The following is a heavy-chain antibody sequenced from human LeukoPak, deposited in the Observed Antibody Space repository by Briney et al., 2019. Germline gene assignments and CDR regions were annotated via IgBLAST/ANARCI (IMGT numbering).Heavy chain of an antibody. Sequence: GGSLRLSCAASGFTFSSYAMSWVRQAPGKGLEWVSAISGSGGSTYYADSVKGRFTISRDNSKNTLYLQMNSLGAEDTAVYYCAKETAGYYDILTGYYGPYYFDYWGQGTLVTVSS. J-gene: IGHJ4*02. CDR3: AKETAGYYDILTGYYGPYYFDY. V-gene: IGHV3-23*01. D-gene: IGHD3-9*01. CDR1: GFTFSSYA. CDR2: ISGSGGST.